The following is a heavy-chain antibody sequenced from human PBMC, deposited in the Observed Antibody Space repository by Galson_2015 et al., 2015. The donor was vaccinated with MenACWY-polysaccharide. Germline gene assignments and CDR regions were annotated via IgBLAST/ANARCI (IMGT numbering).Heavy chain of an antibody. Sequence: SLRLSCAASGFTFSSSGMHWVRQAPGKGLEWVSRILFDGSGTSYADSVRGRFTISRDNAKNMLNLQMNGLRGEDTAVYYCTRGNQYSANYGGDWGQGTLVTVSS. CDR1: GFTFSSSG. J-gene: IGHJ4*02. V-gene: IGHV3-74*01. CDR3: TRGNQYSANYGGD. CDR2: ILFDGSGT. D-gene: IGHD6-6*01.